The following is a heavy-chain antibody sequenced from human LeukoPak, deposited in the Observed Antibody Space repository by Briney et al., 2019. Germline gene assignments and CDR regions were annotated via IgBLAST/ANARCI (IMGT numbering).Heavy chain of an antibody. J-gene: IGHJ3*01. Sequence: ASVKVSFKASGYTFNSYPLTWVRQAPGAGVEWVGWITADNFNTNYAQKFQGRVTLTKETSTNTAYMEMRSLMSDDTAVYYCARVRTPFGVVASPDALDVWGQGTAVTVSS. CDR2: ITADNFNT. V-gene: IGHV1-18*01. CDR3: ARVRTPFGVVASPDALDV. D-gene: IGHD3-3*01. CDR1: GYTFNSYP.